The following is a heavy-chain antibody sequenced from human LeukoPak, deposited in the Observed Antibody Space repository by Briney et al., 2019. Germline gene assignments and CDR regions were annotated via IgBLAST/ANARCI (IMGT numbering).Heavy chain of an antibody. J-gene: IGHJ6*02. D-gene: IGHD2-2*01. CDR2: ISYDGGNK. CDR3: ARSLVPAAYYGMDV. CDR1: GFTFSSYA. Sequence: GGSLRLSCAASGFTFSSYAMHWVRQAPGKGLEWVVVISYDGGNKYYADSVKGRFTISRDNSKNTLYLQMNSLRAEDTAVYYCARSLVPAAYYGMDVWGQGTTVTVSS. V-gene: IGHV3-30-3*01.